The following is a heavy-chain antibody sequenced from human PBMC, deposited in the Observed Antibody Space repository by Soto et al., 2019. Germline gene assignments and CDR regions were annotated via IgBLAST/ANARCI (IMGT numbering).Heavy chain of an antibody. CDR2: IWFDGSKK. D-gene: IGHD7-27*01. CDR1: GFTFSNYG. CDR3: ARDSTGGSYYDYGMDV. Sequence: QPGGSLRLSCAASGFTFSNYGMHWVRQDPGKGLEWVAVIWFDGSKKYYADSVKGRFTIARDNSKNTVYLQMNSLRAEDTAEYYCARDSTGGSYYDYGMDVWGHGTTVTVSS. J-gene: IGHJ6*02. V-gene: IGHV3-33*01.